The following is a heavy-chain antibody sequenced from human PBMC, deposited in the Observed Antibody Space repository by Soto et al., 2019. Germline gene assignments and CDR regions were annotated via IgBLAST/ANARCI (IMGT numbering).Heavy chain of an antibody. CDR2: ISSNGGST. V-gene: IGHV3-64*01. D-gene: IGHD6-19*01. Sequence: LSLPCAASGFTFSSYAMHWVRQAPGKGLEYVSAISSNGGSTYYANSVKGRFTISRDNSKNTLYLQMGSLRAEDMAVYYCARGEQWLVSNFDYWGQGTLVTVSS. CDR3: ARGEQWLVSNFDY. J-gene: IGHJ4*02. CDR1: GFTFSSYA.